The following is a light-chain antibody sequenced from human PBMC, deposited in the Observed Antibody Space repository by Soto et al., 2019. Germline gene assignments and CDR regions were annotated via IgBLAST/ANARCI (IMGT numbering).Light chain of an antibody. Sequence: DIVMTQSPLSLPVTPGEPASISCRSSQSLLHSNGFIYLDWYLQKPGQPLQLLIYLGSFRASGVAGRLSGSGSGTDFTLQISTVEAEDVGVYYCMQALQVPPTFGQGTKVDIK. V-gene: IGKV2-28*01. J-gene: IGKJ1*01. CDR2: LGS. CDR1: QSLLHSNGFIY. CDR3: MQALQVPPT.